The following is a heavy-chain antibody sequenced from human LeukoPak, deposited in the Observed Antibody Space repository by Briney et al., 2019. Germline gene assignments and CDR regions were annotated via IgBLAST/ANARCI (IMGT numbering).Heavy chain of an antibody. V-gene: IGHV3-53*01. J-gene: IGHJ3*02. CDR1: GFTVSSSY. CDR3: AKECRYYDSSGYYYEGAFDI. Sequence: GGSLRLSCAASGFTVSSSYMSWVRQAPGKGLEWVAVIYSGGSTYYADSVKGRFTISRDNSKNTLYLQMNSLRAEDTAVYYCAKECRYYDSSGYYYEGAFDIWGQGTMVTVSS. D-gene: IGHD3-22*01. CDR2: IYSGGST.